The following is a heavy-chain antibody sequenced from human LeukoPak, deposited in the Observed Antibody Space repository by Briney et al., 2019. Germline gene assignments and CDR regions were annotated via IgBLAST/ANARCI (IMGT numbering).Heavy chain of an antibody. CDR3: TRGAGWLIDY. V-gene: IGHV4-59*01. J-gene: IGHJ4*02. CDR2: IYNSGST. Sequence: PSETLSLTCAVSGDSISIYYWSWIRQPPGKGLEWIGYIYNSGSTNYNPSLKSRVTISVDTSKNHFSLKLNSVTTADTAVYYCTRGAGWLIDYWGQGILVTVSS. D-gene: IGHD3-16*01. CDR1: GDSISIYY.